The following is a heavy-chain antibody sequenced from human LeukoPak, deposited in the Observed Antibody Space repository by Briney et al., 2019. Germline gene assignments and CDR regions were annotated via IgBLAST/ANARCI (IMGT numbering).Heavy chain of an antibody. CDR2: IKSKTDGGTT. V-gene: IGHV3-15*01. J-gene: IGHJ6*02. D-gene: IGHD2-21*01. CDR1: GFTSSNAW. Sequence: GGSLRLSCAASGFTSSNAWMSWVRQAPGKGLEWVGRIKSKTDGGTTDYAAPVKGRFTISRDDSKNTLYLQMNSLKTEDTAVYYCRWPGPSINYYYYGMDVWGQGTTVTVSS. CDR3: RWPGPSINYYYYGMDV.